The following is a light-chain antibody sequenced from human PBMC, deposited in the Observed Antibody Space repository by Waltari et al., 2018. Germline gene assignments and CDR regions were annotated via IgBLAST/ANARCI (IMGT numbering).Light chain of an antibody. CDR3: QQDYTTPWT. Sequence: DIQMTQSPSSLSASVGDRVTVTCRASQGINKELGWYQQKPGKAPTLLIYGASSLQTGVSSRVSGSGSGTDFTLTIRSLQPEDVATYYCQQDYTTPWTFGQGTKVEIK. V-gene: IGKV1-27*01. CDR2: GAS. CDR1: QGINKE. J-gene: IGKJ1*01.